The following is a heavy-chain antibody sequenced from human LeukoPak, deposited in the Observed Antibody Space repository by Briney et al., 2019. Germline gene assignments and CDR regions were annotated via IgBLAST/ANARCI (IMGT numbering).Heavy chain of an antibody. D-gene: IGHD2-2*01. Sequence: PSETLSLTCTVSGGSISSSSYYWGWIRQPPGKGLEWIGSIYYSGNTYYNPSLQSRVTISVDTSKNQFSLKLSSVTAADTAIYYCARDLATYCSSTNCFGSLGMDVWGQGTTVTVSS. V-gene: IGHV4-39*07. CDR1: GGSISSSSYY. CDR2: IYYSGNT. J-gene: IGHJ6*02. CDR3: ARDLATYCSSTNCFGSLGMDV.